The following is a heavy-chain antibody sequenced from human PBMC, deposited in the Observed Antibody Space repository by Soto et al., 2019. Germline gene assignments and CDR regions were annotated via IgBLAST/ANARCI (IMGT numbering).Heavy chain of an antibody. CDR2: ISGYGGST. D-gene: IGHD2-2*01. CDR1: GFTFSSYA. CDR3: AKDKTPAGLWDPADYFDL. V-gene: IGHV3-23*01. J-gene: IGHJ4*02. Sequence: PGGSLRLSCAASGFTFSSYAMNWVRQAPGKGLEWVSAISGYGGSTYYADSVRGRFTFSRDNSKNTLYLQMNSLRVEDTAIYYCAKDKTPAGLWDPADYFDLWGQGTLGTLSS.